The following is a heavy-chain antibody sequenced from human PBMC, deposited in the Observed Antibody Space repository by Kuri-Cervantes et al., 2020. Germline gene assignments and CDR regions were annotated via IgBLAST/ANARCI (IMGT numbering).Heavy chain of an antibody. CDR1: GFSIRSGFY. V-gene: IGHV4-38-2*01. CDR3: VRQTALATRGHFDF. J-gene: IGHJ4*02. Sequence: LRLSCDVSGFSIRSGFYWGWIRQSPGRGLEWIGNVYHNGMTSYNPSLKSRVTMSVDTSKNQFSLRLTSVTAADTALYYCVRQTALATRGHFDFWGKGTQVTVSS. CDR2: VYHNGMT. D-gene: IGHD5-12*01.